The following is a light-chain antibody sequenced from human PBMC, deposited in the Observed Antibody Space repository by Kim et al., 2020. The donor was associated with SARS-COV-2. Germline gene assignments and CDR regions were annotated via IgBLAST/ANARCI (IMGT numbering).Light chain of an antibody. V-gene: IGKV3-20*01. CDR2: SSS. CDR3: QQSGSSPWT. Sequence: SPGERATLSCRASQSVSSIYLAWYQQRPGQTPRLLVDSSSSRATGIPDRFSGSGSGTDFTLTISRLEPEDFAVYYCQQSGSSPWTLGQGTKVDIK. CDR1: QSVSSIY. J-gene: IGKJ1*01.